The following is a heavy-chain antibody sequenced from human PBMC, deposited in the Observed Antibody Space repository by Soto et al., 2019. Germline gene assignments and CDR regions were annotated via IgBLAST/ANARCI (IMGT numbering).Heavy chain of an antibody. Sequence: PWETLSLTCSVSGGSISSYFKNWIRQAPGKGLEWIGRIYDSGDANYNPSLKSRVTISLDTSKNQFSLKLSSVTAADTAVYYCVSSRTAVFGDALDIWALGTMVTVSS. CDR3: VSSRTAVFGDALDI. J-gene: IGHJ3*02. V-gene: IGHV4-59*03. D-gene: IGHD3-3*01. CDR1: GGSISSYF. CDR2: IYDSGDA.